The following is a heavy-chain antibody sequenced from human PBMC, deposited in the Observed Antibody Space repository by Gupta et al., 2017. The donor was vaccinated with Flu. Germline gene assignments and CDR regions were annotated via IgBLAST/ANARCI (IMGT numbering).Heavy chain of an antibody. CDR3: ARGEVGSSWYEDY. D-gene: IGHD6-13*01. CDR1: GGSFSGYY. CDR2: INHSGST. Sequence: QVQLQQWGAGLLKPSETLSLTCAVYGGSFSGYYWSWIRQPPGKGLEWIGEINHSGSTNYNPSLKSRVTISVDTSKNQFSLKLSSVTAADTAVYYCARGEVGSSWYEDYWGQGTLVTVSS. J-gene: IGHJ4*02. V-gene: IGHV4-34*01.